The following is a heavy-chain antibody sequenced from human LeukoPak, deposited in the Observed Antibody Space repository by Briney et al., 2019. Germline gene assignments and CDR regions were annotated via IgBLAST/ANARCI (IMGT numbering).Heavy chain of an antibody. J-gene: IGHJ4*02. CDR2: IKQDGSEK. V-gene: IGHV3-7*01. CDR1: GFTFSSYW. CDR3: ARVGTAVAGVYFDY. D-gene: IGHD6-19*01. Sequence: GGSLRLSCAASGFTFSSYWMSWDRQAAGKGLKWVANIKQDGSEKYYVDSVKGRFTISRDNAKNSLYLQMNSLRAEDTAVYYCARVGTAVAGVYFDYWGQGTLVTVSS.